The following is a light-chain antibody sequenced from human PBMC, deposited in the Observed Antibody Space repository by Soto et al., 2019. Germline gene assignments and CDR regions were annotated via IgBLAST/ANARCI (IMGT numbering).Light chain of an antibody. CDR2: DVS. J-gene: IGLJ1*01. CDR3: RSFTSSNSYV. Sequence: QSALTQPASVSGSPGQSITISCTGTSSDVGAYNYVSWYQHHPGKAPKLMIYDVSNRPSGVPNRFSGSKSTNTASLTISGLQAEDEADYYCRSFTSSNSYVFGSGTKVT. V-gene: IGLV2-14*03. CDR1: SSDVGAYNY.